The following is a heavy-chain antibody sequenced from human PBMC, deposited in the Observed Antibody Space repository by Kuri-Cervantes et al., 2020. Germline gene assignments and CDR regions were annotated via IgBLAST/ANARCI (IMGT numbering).Heavy chain of an antibody. Sequence: SETLSLTCAVYGGSFSGYYWSWIRQPPGKGLEWIGEINHSGSTNYNPSLKSRVTISVDTSKNQFSLKLSSVTAADTAVYYCARGRNRSALYFDYWGQGTTVTVSS. CDR2: INHSGST. V-gene: IGHV4-34*01. J-gene: IGHJ4*03. CDR3: ARGRNRSALYFDY. CDR1: GGSFSGYY.